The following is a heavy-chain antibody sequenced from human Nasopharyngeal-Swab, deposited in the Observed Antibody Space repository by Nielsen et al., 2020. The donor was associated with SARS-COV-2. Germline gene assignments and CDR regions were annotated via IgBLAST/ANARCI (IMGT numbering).Heavy chain of an antibody. Sequence: GGSLRLSCAASGFTFSSHAMTWVRQAPGKGLEWVSAISGGGGNTYYADSVKGRFTISRDNSRNTLYLQMNSLRAEDTAVYHCAKGDYSDYFFDYWGQGTLVTVSS. CDR2: ISGGGGNT. J-gene: IGHJ4*02. CDR1: GFTFSSHA. CDR3: AKGDYSDYFFDY. V-gene: IGHV3-23*01. D-gene: IGHD4-11*01.